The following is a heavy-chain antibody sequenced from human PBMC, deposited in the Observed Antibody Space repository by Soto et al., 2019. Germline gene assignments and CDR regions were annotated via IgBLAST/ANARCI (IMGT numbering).Heavy chain of an antibody. D-gene: IGHD3-3*01. CDR1: GVTFSSYA. CDR3: ARDPLPRRFLEWLLPYYYYYGMDV. CDR2: ISYDGSNK. V-gene: IGHV3-30-3*01. Sequence: PGGSLRLSCAASGVTFSSYAMHLVRQAPGKGLEWVAVISYDGSNKYYADSVKGRFTISRDNSKNTLYLQMNSLRAEDTAVYYCARDPLPRRFLEWLLPYYYYYGMDVWGQGTTVTVSS. J-gene: IGHJ6*02.